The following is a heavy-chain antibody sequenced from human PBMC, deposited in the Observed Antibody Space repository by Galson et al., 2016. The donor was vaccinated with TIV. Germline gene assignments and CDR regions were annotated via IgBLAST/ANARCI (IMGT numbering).Heavy chain of an antibody. CDR2: IIPIHGLS. CDR3: ARDVPCGGDCYFFDL. J-gene: IGHJ4*02. Sequence: SVKVSCKASGDTFSNYVISWVRQAPGQGLEWMGGIIPIHGLSNHAQEFQGRLTVAADKLTSTVYMELSSLTSEDTAVYYCARDVPCGGDCYFFDLWGQGTRVTVSS. D-gene: IGHD2-21*02. V-gene: IGHV1-69*10. CDR1: GDTFSNYV.